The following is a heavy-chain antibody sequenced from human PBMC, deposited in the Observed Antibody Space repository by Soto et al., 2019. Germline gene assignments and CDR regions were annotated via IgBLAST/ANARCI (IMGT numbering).Heavy chain of an antibody. CDR2: IIPMFPTA. J-gene: IGHJ6*02. D-gene: IGHD2-21*02. CDR1: GGTFSNHA. Sequence: SVKVSCKASGGTFSNHAISWVRQAPGQGLERVGGIIPMFPTADYAQRFQGRVTITADDSTTTVYMELSGLRSEDTAMYYCARDDATYCGGDCYRYFYYGMDVWGQGTTVTVSS. CDR3: ARDDATYCGGDCYRYFYYGMDV. V-gene: IGHV1-69*13.